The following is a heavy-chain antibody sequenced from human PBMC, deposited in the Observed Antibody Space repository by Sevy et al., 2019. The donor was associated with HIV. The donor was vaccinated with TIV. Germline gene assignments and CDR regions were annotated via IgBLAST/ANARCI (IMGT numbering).Heavy chain of an antibody. CDR1: GFTVTSNY. CDR2: IYSGGST. J-gene: IGHJ4*02. CDR3: AREDGSRGIDY. Sequence: GGSLRLSCAASGFTVTSNYMSWVRQAPGKGLEWVSVIYSGGSTYYAGSVKGRFTISGNNSKNTLYLQMNSLRAEDTAVYYCAREDGSRGIDYWGQGTLVTVSS. V-gene: IGHV3-53*01. D-gene: IGHD6-13*01.